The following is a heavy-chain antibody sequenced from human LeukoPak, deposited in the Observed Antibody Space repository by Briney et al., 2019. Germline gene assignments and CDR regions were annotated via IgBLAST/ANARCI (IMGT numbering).Heavy chain of an antibody. CDR3: AKGGDYYDSSGYSAPIDY. J-gene: IGHJ4*02. CDR1: GFAFSSDG. V-gene: IGHV3-33*06. Sequence: PGGSLRLSCAASGFAFSSDGMTWVRQTPGKGLEWVSVIWYDGSNKYYADSVKGRFTISRDNSKNTLYLQMNSLRAEDTAVYYCAKGGDYYDSSGYSAPIDYWGQGTLVTVSS. D-gene: IGHD3-22*01. CDR2: IWYDGSNK.